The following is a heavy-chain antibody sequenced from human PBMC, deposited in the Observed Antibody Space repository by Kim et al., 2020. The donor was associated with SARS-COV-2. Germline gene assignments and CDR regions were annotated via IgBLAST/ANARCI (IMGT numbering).Heavy chain of an antibody. Sequence: GKGRFPTYRDNSKNTLYLQMNSLRAEGTAVYYCARTLVLSGYYGMDVWGQGTTVTVSS. J-gene: IGHJ6*02. CDR3: ARTLVLSGYYGMDV. V-gene: IGHV3-30*05. D-gene: IGHD3-10*01.